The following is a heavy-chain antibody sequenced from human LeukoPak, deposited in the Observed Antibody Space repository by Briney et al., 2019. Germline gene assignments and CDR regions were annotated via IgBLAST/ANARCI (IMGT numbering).Heavy chain of an antibody. CDR3: AKDHYGSGSYIDY. CDR2: IWYDGSNK. V-gene: IGHV3-33*06. J-gene: IGHJ4*02. Sequence: GGSLRLSCAASGFTFSSYGMHWVRRAPGKGLEWVAVIWYDGSNKYYADSVKGRFTISRDNSKNTLYLQMNSLRAEDTAVYYCAKDHYGSGSYIDYWGQGTLVTVSS. CDR1: GFTFSSYG. D-gene: IGHD3-10*01.